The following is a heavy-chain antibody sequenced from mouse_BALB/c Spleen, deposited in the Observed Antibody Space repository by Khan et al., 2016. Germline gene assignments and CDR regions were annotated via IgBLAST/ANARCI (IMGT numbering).Heavy chain of an antibody. Sequence: VQLQESGAELMKPGASVKISCKATGNIFSSYWIEWVKQRPGHGLEWIGEILPGSGSTNYNEKFKGKATFTAETSSNTAYMQLSSLTSEDSAVDYCARYGNYAMDYWGQGTSVTVSS. CDR1: GNIFSSYW. CDR3: ARYGNYAMDY. CDR2: ILPGSGST. V-gene: IGHV1-9*01. J-gene: IGHJ4*01. D-gene: IGHD2-1*01.